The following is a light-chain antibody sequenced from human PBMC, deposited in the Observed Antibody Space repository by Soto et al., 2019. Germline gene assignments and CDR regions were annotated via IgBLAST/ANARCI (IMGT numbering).Light chain of an antibody. Sequence: EIVLTQSPGTLSLSPGERATLSCRASQSVGSSYLTWYQQKPGQAPRLLIYDVSSRATGIPDRFSGSGSGTDFTLTISRLEPEDCAVYYCQQYVSSPFTFGPGTNVDIK. CDR1: QSVGSSY. CDR3: QQYVSSPFT. V-gene: IGKV3-20*01. J-gene: IGKJ3*01. CDR2: DVS.